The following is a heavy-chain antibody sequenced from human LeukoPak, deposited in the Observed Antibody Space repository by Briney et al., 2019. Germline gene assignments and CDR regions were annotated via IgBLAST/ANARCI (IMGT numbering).Heavy chain of an antibody. CDR3: ARDFRSKSSGYSYFDY. Sequence: GSLRLSCAASGFSFSTSWMSWVHQAPGKGPEWVANIKQDGSERYSVDSVKGRFTISRDNAKNSLYLQMNSLRADDTAMYHCARDFRSKSSGYSYFDYWGQGALLTVSS. CDR1: GFSFSTSW. J-gene: IGHJ4*02. V-gene: IGHV3-7*05. D-gene: IGHD6-19*01. CDR2: IKQDGSER.